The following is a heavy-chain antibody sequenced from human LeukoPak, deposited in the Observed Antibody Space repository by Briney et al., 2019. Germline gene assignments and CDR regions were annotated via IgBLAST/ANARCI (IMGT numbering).Heavy chain of an antibody. Sequence: GGSLRLSCAASGFTFSSYEMNWVRQAPGKGLEWVSYISSSGSTIYYADSVKGRFTISRDNSKNTLYLQMNSLRAEDTAVYYCAKHGFGVFEGYWGQGTLVTVSS. V-gene: IGHV3-48*03. CDR2: ISSSGSTI. CDR1: GFTFSSYE. J-gene: IGHJ4*02. CDR3: AKHGFGVFEGY. D-gene: IGHD3-10*01.